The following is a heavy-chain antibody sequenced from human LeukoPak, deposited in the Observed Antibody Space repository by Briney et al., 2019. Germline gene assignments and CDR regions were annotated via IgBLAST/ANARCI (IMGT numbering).Heavy chain of an antibody. CDR3: ARDRVVIPYYYYYYMDV. J-gene: IGHJ6*03. D-gene: IGHD3-3*01. Sequence: ASVKVSCKASGYTFTSYGISWVRQAPGQGLEWMGLISAYNGNTNYAQKLQGRVTMTTDTSTSTAYMELRSLRSDDTAVYYCARDRVVIPYYYYYYMDVWGKGTTVTVSS. V-gene: IGHV1-18*01. CDR1: GYTFTSYG. CDR2: ISAYNGNT.